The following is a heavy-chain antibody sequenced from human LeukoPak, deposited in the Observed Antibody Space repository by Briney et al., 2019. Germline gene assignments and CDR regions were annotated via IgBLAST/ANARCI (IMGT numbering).Heavy chain of an antibody. J-gene: IGHJ3*02. D-gene: IGHD6-6*01. CDR1: GFTFSSYW. V-gene: IGHV3-7*01. CDR3: ARAYSSSSGPDAFDS. Sequence: GGSLRLSCAASGFTFSSYWMSWVRQAPGKGLEWVANIKQDGSEKYYVDSVKGRFTISRDSAKTSLFLQMNSLRDEDTAVYYCARAYSSSSGPDAFDSWGLGTLVSVSS. CDR2: IKQDGSEK.